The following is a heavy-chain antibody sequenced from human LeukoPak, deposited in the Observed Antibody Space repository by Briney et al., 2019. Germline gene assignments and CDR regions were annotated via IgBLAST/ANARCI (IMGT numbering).Heavy chain of an antibody. CDR3: ASSPRGTEYFHR. V-gene: IGHV4-59*08. CDR2: ISYSGST. J-gene: IGHJ1*01. D-gene: IGHD3-10*01. CDR1: GDSVSSYY. Sequence: SETLSLTCTVSGDSVSSYYWSWIRQPPGKGLEWIGYISYSGSTNYNPSLRGRVTISIDTSKNQFSLKLSSVTAADTAVYYCASSPRGTEYFHRWGQGTLVTVSS.